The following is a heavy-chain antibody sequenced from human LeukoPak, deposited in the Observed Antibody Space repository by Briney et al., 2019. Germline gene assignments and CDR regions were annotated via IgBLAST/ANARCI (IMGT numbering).Heavy chain of an antibody. D-gene: IGHD3-22*01. J-gene: IGHJ4*02. CDR1: GGSISSYY. V-gene: IGHV4-59*01. Sequence: ASETLSLTCTVSGGSISSYYWSWIRQPPGKGLEWIGYIYYSGSTNYNPSLKSRVTISVDTSKNQFSLKLSSVTAADTAVYYCARTNYDSSGYQSGDSDYWGQGTLVTVSS. CDR2: IYYSGST. CDR3: ARTNYDSSGYQSGDSDY.